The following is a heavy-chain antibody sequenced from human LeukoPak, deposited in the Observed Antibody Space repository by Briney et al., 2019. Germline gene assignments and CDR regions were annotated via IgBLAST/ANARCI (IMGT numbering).Heavy chain of an antibody. CDR2: IFPGDSDT. CDR1: GYNFADNW. V-gene: IGHV5-51*01. D-gene: IGHD7-27*01. J-gene: IGHJ3*02. CDR3: ARRLRVASNTLIWGPADAFDI. Sequence: GESLKISCNASGYNFADNWIGCVRETPGKGLEWMGIIFPGDSDTKNSPSFEGQVTISVDESTTTAYLQWSSLKASDTALYYCARRLRVASNTLIWGPADAFDIWGQGTSVTVSS.